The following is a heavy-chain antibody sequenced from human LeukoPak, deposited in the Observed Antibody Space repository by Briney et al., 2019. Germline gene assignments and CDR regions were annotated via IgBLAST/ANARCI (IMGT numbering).Heavy chain of an antibody. CDR1: GFTFSGSA. Sequence: GGSLRLFCEASGFTFSGSAMHRVRQASGKGLELVGRIRSTANSYATAYAASVKGRFTISTDDSKNTAYLQMNSLKTEDTAVYYCTRPAPSDYWGQGTLVTVSS. V-gene: IGHV3-73*01. J-gene: IGHJ4*02. CDR2: IRSTANSYAT. CDR3: TRPAPSDY.